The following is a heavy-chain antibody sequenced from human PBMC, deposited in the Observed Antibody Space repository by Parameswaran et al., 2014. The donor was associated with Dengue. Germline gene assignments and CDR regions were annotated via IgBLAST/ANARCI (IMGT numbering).Heavy chain of an antibody. V-gene: IGHV1-3*01. Sequence: WVRQAPGQRLEWMGWINAGNGDTKYSQKFQGRVTITRDTSASTVYMELSSLRSEDTAVYYCARVDSSWYGTYDPYYYGMDVWGQGTTVTVSS. J-gene: IGHJ6*02. CDR3: ARVDSSWYGTYDPYYYGMDV. CDR2: INAGNGDT. D-gene: IGHD6-13*01.